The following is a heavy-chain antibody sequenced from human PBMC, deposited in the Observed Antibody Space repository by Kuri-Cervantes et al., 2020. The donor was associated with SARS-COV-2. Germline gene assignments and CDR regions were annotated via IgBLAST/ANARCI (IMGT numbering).Heavy chain of an antibody. CDR2: IKQDGSEK. V-gene: IGHV3-7*01. CDR1: GFTFSSYW. CDR3: AKDQDGGYSSSWHDY. Sequence: GGSLRLSCAASGFTFSSYWMSWVHQAPGKGLEWVANIKQDGSEKYYVDSVKGRFTISRDNVKNSLYLQMNSLRAEDTAVYYCAKDQDGGYSSSWHDYWGQGTLVTVSS. J-gene: IGHJ4*02. D-gene: IGHD6-13*01.